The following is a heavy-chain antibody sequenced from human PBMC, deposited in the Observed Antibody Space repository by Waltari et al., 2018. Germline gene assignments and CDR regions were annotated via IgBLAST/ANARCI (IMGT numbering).Heavy chain of an antibody. V-gene: IGHV1-18*04. CDR2: ISAYNGNT. CDR1: GYTFTDYY. Sequence: VQLVQSGAEVKKPGATVKISCKASGYTFTDYYMHWVHQAPGKGLEWMGWISAYNGNTNYAQKLQGGVTMTTDTSTSTAYMELRSLRSDDTAVYYCARSYYGSGSYTFSYWGQGTLVTVSS. J-gene: IGHJ4*02. D-gene: IGHD3-10*01. CDR3: ARSYYGSGSYTFSY.